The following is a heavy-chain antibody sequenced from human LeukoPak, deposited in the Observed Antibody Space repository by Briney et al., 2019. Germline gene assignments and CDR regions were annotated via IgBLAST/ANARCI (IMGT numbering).Heavy chain of an antibody. CDR3: AKEGDPLRGYLDV. J-gene: IGHJ6*03. V-gene: IGHV3-33*06. CDR1: GFTFSRFG. Sequence: GRSLRLSCATSGFTFSRFGMQWVRQAPGKGLEWVAVIHNDGTFGQYVDSVKGRFTISKDNSQNILYLQMDNLRDDDTAVYYCAKEGDPLRGYLDVWGKGTTVIVSS. D-gene: IGHD3-16*01. CDR2: IHNDGTFG.